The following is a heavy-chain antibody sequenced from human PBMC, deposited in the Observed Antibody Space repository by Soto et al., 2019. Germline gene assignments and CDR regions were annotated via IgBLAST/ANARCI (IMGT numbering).Heavy chain of an antibody. Sequence: QVQLQESGPGLVKPSETLSLTCTVSGGSISSYYWSWIRQPPGKGLEWIGYIYYSGSTNYNPSLTCRVTISVATAKSLFSLKLSSVTAADTAVYYCARVKCSSYPAYYYYGMDVWGQGTTVTVSS. V-gene: IGHV4-59*01. CDR1: GGSISSYY. CDR3: ARVKCSSYPAYYYYGMDV. J-gene: IGHJ6*02. D-gene: IGHD6-6*01. CDR2: IYYSGST.